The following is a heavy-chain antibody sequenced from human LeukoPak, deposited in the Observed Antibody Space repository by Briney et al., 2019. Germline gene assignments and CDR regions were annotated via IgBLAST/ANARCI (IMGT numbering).Heavy chain of an antibody. CDR1: GGSISSGGYS. D-gene: IGHD2-15*01. J-gene: IGHJ4*02. V-gene: IGHV4-30-2*03. CDR2: IYYSGST. CDR3: ARVVAAAGEFDY. Sequence: SQTLSLTCAVSGGSISSGGYSWSWIRQPPGKGLEWIGSIYYSGSTYYNPSLKSRVTISVDTSKNQFSLKLSSVTAADTAVYYCARVVAAAGEFDYWGQGTLVTVSS.